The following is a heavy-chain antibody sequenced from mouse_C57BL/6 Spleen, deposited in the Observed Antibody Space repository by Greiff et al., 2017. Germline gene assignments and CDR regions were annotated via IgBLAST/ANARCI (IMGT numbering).Heavy chain of an antibody. V-gene: IGHV14-2*01. CDR1: GFNIKDYY. J-gene: IGHJ2*01. CDR3: AQGFTTVVATNY. Sequence: VQLKQSGAELVKPGASVKLSCTASGFNIKDYYMHWVKQRTEQGLEWIGRIDPEDGETKYAPKFQGKATITADTSSNTAYLQLSSLTSEDTAVYYWAQGFTTVVATNYWGQGTTLTVSS. D-gene: IGHD1-1*01. CDR2: IDPEDGET.